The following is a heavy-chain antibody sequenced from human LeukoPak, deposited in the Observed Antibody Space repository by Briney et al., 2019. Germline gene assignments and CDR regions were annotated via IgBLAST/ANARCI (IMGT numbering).Heavy chain of an antibody. CDR3: AGAGYSSSWYPFDY. CDR1: GGSISSYY. Sequence: PSETLSLTCTVSGGSISSYYWSWIRQPPGKGLEWIGYIYYSGSTNYNPSLKSRVTISVDTSKNQFSLKLSSVTAADTAVYYCAGAGYSSSWYPFDYWGQGTLVTVSS. V-gene: IGHV4-59*01. D-gene: IGHD6-13*01. J-gene: IGHJ4*02. CDR2: IYYSGST.